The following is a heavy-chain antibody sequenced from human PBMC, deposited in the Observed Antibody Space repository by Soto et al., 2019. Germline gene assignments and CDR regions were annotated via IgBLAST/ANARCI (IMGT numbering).Heavy chain of an antibody. V-gene: IGHV4-59*08. CDR2: IYYSGST. Sequence: SETLSLTCTVSGGSISSYYWSWIRQPPGKGLEWIGYIYYSGSTNYNPSLKSRVTISVDTSKNQFSLKLSSVTAADTAVYYCARHQKMGVYYYYYMDVWGKGTTVTVSS. CDR3: ARHQKMGVYYYYYMDV. J-gene: IGHJ6*03. CDR1: GGSISSYY. D-gene: IGHD1-26*01.